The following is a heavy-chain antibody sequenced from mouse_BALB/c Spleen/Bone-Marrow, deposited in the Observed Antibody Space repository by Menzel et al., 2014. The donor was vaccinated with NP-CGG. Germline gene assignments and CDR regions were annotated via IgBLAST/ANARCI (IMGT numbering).Heavy chain of an antibody. CDR1: GFTFRDYY. CDR2: ISDGGTYT. V-gene: IGHV5-4*02. J-gene: IGHJ3*01. Sequence: EVQLVESGGGLVKPGGSLKLSCAASGFTFRDYYMYWVRQTPEKRLEWVATISDGGTYTYYSDSVKGRFTISRDKAKSNLYLQMTNLMSEDTAMYRCVRDGDYRYAWFSYWGQGTLVTVFA. CDR3: VRDGDYRYAWFSY. D-gene: IGHD2-14*01.